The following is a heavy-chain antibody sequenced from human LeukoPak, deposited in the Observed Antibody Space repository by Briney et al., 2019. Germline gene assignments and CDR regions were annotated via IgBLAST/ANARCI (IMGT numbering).Heavy chain of an antibody. CDR2: IKQDKSEK. D-gene: IGHD2-15*01. Sequence: GSLRLSCAASGFTCSSYWMSWVRQAPGKGLEWVANIKQDKSEKDYVDSVKGRFTISRDNAENSLSLQMNSLRVEDTAVYYCARIVLYCSGGSCSRHFDYWGQGTLVTVSS. J-gene: IGHJ4*02. CDR1: GFTCSSYW. V-gene: IGHV3-7*05. CDR3: ARIVLYCSGGSCSRHFDY.